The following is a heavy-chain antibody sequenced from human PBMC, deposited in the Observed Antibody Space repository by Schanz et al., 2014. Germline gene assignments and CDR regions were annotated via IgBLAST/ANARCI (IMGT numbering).Heavy chain of an antibody. V-gene: IGHV1-69*04. Sequence: QVQLVQSGAEVKKPGSSVTVSCKASGDTLSSYGISWVRQAPGQGLEWMGKIIPILTIPNYAEKFQGRVTITADKSTSTAYMDLSSLTSEDTAVYYCARGGTREHAFDIWGQGTLVTVSS. CDR1: GDTLSSYG. D-gene: IGHD3-16*01. J-gene: IGHJ3*02. CDR2: IIPILTIP. CDR3: ARGGTREHAFDI.